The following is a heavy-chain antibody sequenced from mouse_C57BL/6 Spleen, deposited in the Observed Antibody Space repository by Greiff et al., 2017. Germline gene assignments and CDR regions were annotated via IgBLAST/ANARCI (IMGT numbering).Heavy chain of an antibody. CDR3: ARGPTIVTWDY. Sequence: EVQLQQSGPELVKPGASVKISCKASGYTFTDYYMNWVKQSHGKSLEWIGDINPNNGGTSYNQKFKGKATLTVDKSSSTAYMELRSLTSEDSAVYYCARGPTIVTWDYWGQGTSVTVSS. CDR1: GYTFTDYY. V-gene: IGHV1-26*01. CDR2: INPNNGGT. D-gene: IGHD2-5*01. J-gene: IGHJ4*01.